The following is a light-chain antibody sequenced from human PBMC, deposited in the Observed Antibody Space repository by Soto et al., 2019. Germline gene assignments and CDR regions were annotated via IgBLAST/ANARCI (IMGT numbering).Light chain of an antibody. J-gene: IGKJ1*01. Sequence: EIVLTQSPATLSLSPGERATLSCRASQSVSNDYVAWVQQEPGQTPRLLIYSVSSRATGIPDRFSGSGSGTDFTLTISRLEPDDFAVYYCQQYSSFPRTFGQGTKVDIK. CDR3: QQYSSFPRT. V-gene: IGKV3-20*01. CDR1: QSVSNDY. CDR2: SVS.